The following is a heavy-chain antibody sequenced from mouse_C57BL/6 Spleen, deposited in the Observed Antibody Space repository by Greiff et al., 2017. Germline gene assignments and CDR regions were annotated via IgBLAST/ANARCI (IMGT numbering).Heavy chain of an antibody. D-gene: IGHD4-1*01. Sequence: EVKLQESGAELVRPGASVKLSCTASGFNIKDDYMHWVKQRPEQGLEWIGWIDPENGDTEYASKFQGKATITADTSSNTAYLQLSSLTSEDTAVYYCTLWAWFAYWGQGTLVTVSA. CDR3: TLWAWFAY. J-gene: IGHJ3*01. CDR1: GFNIKDDY. V-gene: IGHV14-4*01. CDR2: IDPENGDT.